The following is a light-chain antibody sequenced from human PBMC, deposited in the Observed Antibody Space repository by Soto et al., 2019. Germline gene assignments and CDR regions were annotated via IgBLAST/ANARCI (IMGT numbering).Light chain of an antibody. CDR1: QTISSW. Sequence: DIQMTQSPSTLSGSVGDRVTITCRASQTISSWLAWYQQKPGKAPKLLIYKASTLKCGVPSRFSGSGSGTEFTLTIRSLQPDDFATYYCQHYNSYSEAFGQGTKVELK. V-gene: IGKV1-5*03. CDR3: QHYNSYSEA. CDR2: KAS. J-gene: IGKJ1*01.